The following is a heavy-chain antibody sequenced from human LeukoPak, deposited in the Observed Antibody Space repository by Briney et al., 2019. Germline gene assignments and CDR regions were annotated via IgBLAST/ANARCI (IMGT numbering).Heavy chain of an antibody. CDR2: ISYDGSNK. CDR3: AKLPIEMATIFF. V-gene: IGHV3-30*04. Sequence: GGSLRLSCAASGFTFSSYAMHWVRQAPGKGLEWVAVISYDGSNKYYADSVKGRFTISRDNSKNTLYLQMNSLRAEDTAVYYCAKLPIEMATIFFWGQGTLVTVSS. J-gene: IGHJ4*02. D-gene: IGHD5-24*01. CDR1: GFTFSSYA.